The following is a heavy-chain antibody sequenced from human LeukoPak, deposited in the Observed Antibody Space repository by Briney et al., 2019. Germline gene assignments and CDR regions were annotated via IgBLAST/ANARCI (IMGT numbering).Heavy chain of an antibody. CDR2: IYFSGTP. D-gene: IGHD6-13*01. CDR3: ARISSWYAGAWFDS. V-gene: IGHV4-39*01. J-gene: IGHJ5*01. Sequence: PSETLSLTCTVSRGSIRTADYYWAWVRQPPGEGLEWLGSIYFSGTPYFNPSLKSRVAVSIDTSKNQFSLEVTSVNASDTAVYFCARISSWYAGAWFDSWGQGTLVTVSS. CDR1: RGSIRTADYY.